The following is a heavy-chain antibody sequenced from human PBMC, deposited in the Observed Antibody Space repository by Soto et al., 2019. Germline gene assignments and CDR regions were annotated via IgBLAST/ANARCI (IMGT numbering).Heavy chain of an antibody. Sequence: ASVKVSCKVSGYTLTDLSMHWVRQAPGKGLEWMGGFDPEAGETSYAQKFQGRVTMTEDTSTDTACMDLSSLNSEDTAVYYCAITGITIFGVLIRLLHYWGQGTLVTLSS. CDR3: AITGITIFGVLIRLLHY. CDR1: GYTLTDLS. J-gene: IGHJ4*02. CDR2: FDPEAGET. V-gene: IGHV1-24*01. D-gene: IGHD3-3*01.